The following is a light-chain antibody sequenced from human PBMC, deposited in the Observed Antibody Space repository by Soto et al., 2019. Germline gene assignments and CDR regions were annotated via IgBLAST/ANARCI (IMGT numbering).Light chain of an antibody. V-gene: IGLV1-44*01. CDR1: SSNIGSNS. CDR3: AAWDDSLNGPV. Sequence: QSVLTQPPSASGTPGQRVSISCSGSSSNIGSNSVNWYQQLPGTAPKLLIYSNNQRPSGVPDRIPGSKSGTSASLAISGLQSEDEADYYCAAWDDSLNGPVFGTGTKLTVL. CDR2: SNN. J-gene: IGLJ1*01.